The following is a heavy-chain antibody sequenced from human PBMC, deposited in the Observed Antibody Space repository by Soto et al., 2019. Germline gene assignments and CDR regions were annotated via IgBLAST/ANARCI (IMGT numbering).Heavy chain of an antibody. D-gene: IGHD2-15*01. CDR1: GFTFSSYA. V-gene: IGHV3-30-3*01. CDR3: ARDLGYCSGGSCYSNGMDV. Sequence: GGSLRLSCAASGFTFSSYAMHWVRQAPGKGLEWVAVISYDGSNKYYADSVKGRFTISRDNSKNTLYLQMNSLRAEDTAVYYCARDLGYCSGGSCYSNGMDVWGQGTTVTVSS. CDR2: ISYDGSNK. J-gene: IGHJ6*02.